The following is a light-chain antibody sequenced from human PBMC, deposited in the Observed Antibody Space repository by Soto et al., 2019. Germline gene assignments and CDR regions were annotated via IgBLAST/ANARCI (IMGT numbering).Light chain of an antibody. V-gene: IGKV3-15*01. Sequence: EIVMTQSPAPLSVSPGERATLSCRASQSVSSNIAWYQQKPGQAPRLLIYGASTRATGIPARFSGSGSGTEFTLTISSLQSEDFAVYYCQQYNNWWTLGQGTKVDIK. CDR3: QQYNNWWT. J-gene: IGKJ1*01. CDR1: QSVSSN. CDR2: GAS.